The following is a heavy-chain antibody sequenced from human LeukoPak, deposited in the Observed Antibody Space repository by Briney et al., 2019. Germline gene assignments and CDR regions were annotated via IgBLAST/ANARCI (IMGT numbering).Heavy chain of an antibody. CDR1: GGPITNGAYS. CDR2: IYHSGST. V-gene: IGHV4-30-2*01. D-gene: IGHD3-10*01. Sequence: PSETLSLTCAVSGGPITNGAYSWTWIRQPPGKGLEWIGYIYHSGSTYYNPSLKSRVTISLDRSKNQFSLKVTSVTAADTAVYYCARGLRYYGSGSYTHFDYWGQGSLVTVSS. CDR3: ARGLRYYGSGSYTHFDY. J-gene: IGHJ4*02.